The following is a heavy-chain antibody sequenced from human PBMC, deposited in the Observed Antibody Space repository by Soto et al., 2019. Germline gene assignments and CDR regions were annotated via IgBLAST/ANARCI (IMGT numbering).Heavy chain of an antibody. Sequence: QGHLVQSGTEVKKPGSSVKVSCKASGGTFSSSGFSWVRQAPGQGLEWMGMIVPSLDTTNYAQTFQARVTITADEVKSTVYLELRSLRSEDTAVYYCARWPQPRYTADPYAVDVWGQGTRVIVSS. V-gene: IGHV1-69*11. D-gene: IGHD3-16*02. CDR3: ARWPQPRYTADPYAVDV. CDR2: IVPSLDTT. J-gene: IGHJ6*02. CDR1: GGTFSSSG.